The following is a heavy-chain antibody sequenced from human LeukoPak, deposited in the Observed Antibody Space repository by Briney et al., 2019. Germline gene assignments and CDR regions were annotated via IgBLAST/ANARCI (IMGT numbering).Heavy chain of an antibody. Sequence: PSETLSLTCAVSGGSIGSSNWWSWVRQPPGKGLEWIGEIYHSGSTNYNPSLKSRVTISVDKSKNQFSLKLSSVTAADTAVYYCARVETAMEAFDIWGQGTMVTVSS. V-gene: IGHV4-4*02. CDR3: ARVETAMEAFDI. D-gene: IGHD5-18*01. CDR2: IYHSGST. J-gene: IGHJ3*02. CDR1: GGSIGSSNW.